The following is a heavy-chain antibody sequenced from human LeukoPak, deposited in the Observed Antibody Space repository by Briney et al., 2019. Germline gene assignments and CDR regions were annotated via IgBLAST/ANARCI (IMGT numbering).Heavy chain of an antibody. Sequence: GESLKISCEGSGYSFTSYWIGWVRQMPGKGLEWMGIIYPGDSDTRYSPSFQGQVTISADKSISTAYLQWSSLKASDTAMYYCARHVVVGATSSYYYGMDVWGQGTTVTVSS. CDR1: GYSFTSYW. CDR2: IYPGDSDT. V-gene: IGHV5-51*01. CDR3: ARHVVVGATSSYYYGMDV. D-gene: IGHD1-26*01. J-gene: IGHJ6*02.